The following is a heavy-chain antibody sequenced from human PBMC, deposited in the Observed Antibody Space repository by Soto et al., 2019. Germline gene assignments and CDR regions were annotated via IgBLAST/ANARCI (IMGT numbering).Heavy chain of an antibody. V-gene: IGHV1-3*01. Sequence: QVQLVQSGAEVKKPGASVKVSCKASGYTFTSYAMHWVRQAPGQRLEWMGWINAGNGNTKYSQKFQGRVTITRDTSASTAYMELSSLRSEDTAVYYCARDGSSGISRYGMDVWGQGTTVTVSS. D-gene: IGHD6-19*01. CDR1: GYTFTSYA. CDR3: ARDGSSGISRYGMDV. CDR2: INAGNGNT. J-gene: IGHJ6*02.